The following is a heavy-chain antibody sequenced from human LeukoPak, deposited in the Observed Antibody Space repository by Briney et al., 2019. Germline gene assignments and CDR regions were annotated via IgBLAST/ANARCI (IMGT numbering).Heavy chain of an antibody. D-gene: IGHD2/OR15-2a*01. V-gene: IGHV4-59*01. CDR1: GGSISNYY. J-gene: IGHJ4*02. CDR3: ARDLELGY. CDR2: IYDSGGT. Sequence: SETLSLTCTVSGGSISNYYWSWVRQPPGKELEWIGYIYDSGGTNYNPSLKSRVTISVDTSKNQFSLKLSSVTAADTAVYYCARDLELGYWGQGTLVTVSS.